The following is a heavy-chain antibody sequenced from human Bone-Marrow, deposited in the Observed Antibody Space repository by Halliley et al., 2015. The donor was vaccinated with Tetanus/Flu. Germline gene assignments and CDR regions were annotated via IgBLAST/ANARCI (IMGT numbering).Heavy chain of an antibody. Sequence: AVSGFTFKIHAMHWVRQAPGKGLEWVSSVSSRSTYINYADSVKGRFTISRDNAENSLYLQMNSLTADDTAVYYCAREGTWLSAFDAWGQGTLVTVSS. D-gene: IGHD3-9*01. CDR1: GFTFKIHA. V-gene: IGHV3-21*01. J-gene: IGHJ4*02. CDR3: AREGTWLSAFDA. CDR2: VSSRSTYI.